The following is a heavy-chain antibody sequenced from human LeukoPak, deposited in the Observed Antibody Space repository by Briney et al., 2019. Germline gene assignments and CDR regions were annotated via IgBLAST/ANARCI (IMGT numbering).Heavy chain of an antibody. CDR1: GFTFGSSA. Sequence: GGSLRLSCAASGFTFGSSAMSWVRQAPGKGPEWVSTFSRSGPGTYYADSVKGRFTIFRDNSKNTLYLQMNSLRAEDTAVYYCAKGSLGSWYYFDYWGQGTLVTVSS. CDR2: FSRSGPGT. D-gene: IGHD6-13*01. CDR3: AKGSLGSWYYFDY. V-gene: IGHV3-23*01. J-gene: IGHJ4*02.